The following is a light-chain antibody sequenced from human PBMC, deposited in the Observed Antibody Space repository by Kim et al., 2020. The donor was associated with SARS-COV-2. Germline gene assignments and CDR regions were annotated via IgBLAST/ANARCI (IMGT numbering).Light chain of an antibody. CDR3: QAWDSSAVWV. V-gene: IGLV3-1*01. J-gene: IGLJ3*02. CDR1: KLGDKY. CDR2: QDS. Sequence: APGQTASITCSGDKLGDKYACWYQQKPGQSPVLVIYQDSKRPSGIPERFSGSNSGNTATLTISGTQAMDEADYYCQAWDSSAVWVFGGGTQLTVL.